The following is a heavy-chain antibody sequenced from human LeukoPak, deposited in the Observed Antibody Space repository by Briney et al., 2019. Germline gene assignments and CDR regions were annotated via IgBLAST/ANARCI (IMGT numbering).Heavy chain of an antibody. V-gene: IGHV3-9*01. D-gene: IGHD6-19*01. Sequence: GGSLRLSCAASGFTFDDYAMHWVPQAPGKGLEWVSGISWNSGSIGYADSVKGRFTISRDNAKNSLYLQMNSLRAEDTALYYCAKVSSGSALQTAYFDYWGQGTLVTVSS. CDR3: AKVSSGSALQTAYFDY. J-gene: IGHJ4*02. CDR2: ISWNSGSI. CDR1: GFTFDDYA.